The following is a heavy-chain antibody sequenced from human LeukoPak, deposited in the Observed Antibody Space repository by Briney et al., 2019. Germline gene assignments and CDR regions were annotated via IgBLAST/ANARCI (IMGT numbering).Heavy chain of an antibody. J-gene: IGHJ3*02. CDR1: GGSISSYY. D-gene: IGHD3-10*01. V-gene: IGHV4-59*01. CDR2: IYYSGST. Sequence: PSETLSLTCTVSGGSISSYYWSWIRQPPGKGLEWIGYIYYSGSTNYNPSLKSRVTISVDTSKNQFSLKLSSVTAADTAVYYCATGIRGVIINDAFDIWGQGTMVTVSS. CDR3: ATGIRGVIINDAFDI.